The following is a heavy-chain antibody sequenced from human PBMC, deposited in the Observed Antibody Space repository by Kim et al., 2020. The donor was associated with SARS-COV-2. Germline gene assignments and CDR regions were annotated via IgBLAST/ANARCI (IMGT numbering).Heavy chain of an antibody. Sequence: DSVEGRFTISRDNSKNSLYLQMNSLRTEDTAFYYCAKDFYDSGSFSLCFEYWSQGALVTVSS. J-gene: IGHJ4*02. CDR3: AKDFYDSGSFSLCFEY. V-gene: IGHV3-43*01. D-gene: IGHD3-10*01.